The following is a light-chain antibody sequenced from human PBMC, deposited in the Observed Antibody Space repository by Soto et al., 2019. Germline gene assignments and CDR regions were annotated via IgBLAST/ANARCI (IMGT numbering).Light chain of an antibody. V-gene: IGLV1-44*01. CDR1: DSNIGPHT. CDR2: NND. J-gene: IGLJ1*01. Sequence: QAVLTQPPSASGTPGQRVTISCSGGDSNIGPHTVNWYRQVPGTAPKLLIHNNDQRPSGVPDRISGSKSGTSASLAISGLHSDDEADYYCAAWDDSLNAYVFGIGTKVTVL. CDR3: AAWDDSLNAYV.